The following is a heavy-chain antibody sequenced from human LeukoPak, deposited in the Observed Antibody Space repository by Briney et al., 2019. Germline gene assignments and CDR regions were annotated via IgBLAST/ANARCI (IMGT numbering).Heavy chain of an antibody. V-gene: IGHV3-23*01. D-gene: IGHD3-22*01. CDR1: GFTFSSYA. J-gene: IGHJ4*02. CDR3: AKDPMIVVVITLDY. Sequence: GGSLRLSCAASGFTFSSYAMSWVRQAPGKGLEWVSAISGSGGSTYYADPVKGRFTISRDNSKNTLYLQMNSLRAEDTAVYYCAKDPMIVVVITLDYWGQGTLVTVSS. CDR2: ISGSGGST.